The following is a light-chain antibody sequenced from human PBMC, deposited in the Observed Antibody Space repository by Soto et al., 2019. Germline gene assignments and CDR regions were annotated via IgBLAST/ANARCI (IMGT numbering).Light chain of an antibody. CDR2: GAS. V-gene: IGKV3D-20*02. CDR1: QSVISTY. J-gene: IGKJ1*01. Sequence: EIVLTQSPGTLSLSPWERATLSCRASQSVISTYLAWYQQKPGQAPRLLIYGASSRATGIPDRFSGSGSGTDFTLTISSLEPEDFAVYYCQQRSNWRWTFGQGTKVDIK. CDR3: QQRSNWRWT.